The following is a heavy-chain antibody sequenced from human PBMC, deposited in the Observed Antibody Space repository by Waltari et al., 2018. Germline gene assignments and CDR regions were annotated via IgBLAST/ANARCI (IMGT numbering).Heavy chain of an antibody. J-gene: IGHJ6*02. V-gene: IGHV3-30*04. CDR2: ISYNERNI. Sequence: QVQLVESGGGVVQPGRSLSLSCPASEFTFRSYALHCVRQAPGKGLEWVAVISYNERNIYYVDSVKGRFTISRDNSKKMLYLQMNSLITEDTAVYYCARDYCDRTNCHGMDVWGQGTTVIVSS. CDR3: ARDYCDRTNCHGMDV. D-gene: IGHD3-22*01. CDR1: EFTFRSYA.